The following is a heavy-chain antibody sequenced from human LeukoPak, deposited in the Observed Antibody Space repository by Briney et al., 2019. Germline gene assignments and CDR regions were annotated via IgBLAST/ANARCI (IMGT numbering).Heavy chain of an antibody. J-gene: IGHJ4*02. CDR1: GFTFSTYW. CDR2: IKKDGSEK. Sequence: PGGSLRLSCAASGFTFSTYWMTWVRQAPGKGREWVANIKKDGSEKYYVDSVKGRFTISRDNAKNSLYLQMNSLRVEDTAVYYCAIDRRYWGQGTLVTVSS. CDR3: AIDRRY. V-gene: IGHV3-7*01.